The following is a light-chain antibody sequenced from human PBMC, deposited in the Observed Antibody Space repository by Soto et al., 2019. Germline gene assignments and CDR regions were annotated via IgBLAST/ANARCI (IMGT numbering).Light chain of an antibody. V-gene: IGLV2-14*01. CDR3: AAWDDSLNGV. Sequence: QSALTQPASVSGSPGQSITISCTGTTSDIGNYNYVSWYQHHPGRAPKLIIYEVSKRPSGVSDRFSGSKSGTSASLAISGLQSEDEADYYCAAWDDSLNGVFGGGTKVTVL. CDR1: TSDIGNYNY. J-gene: IGLJ3*02. CDR2: EVS.